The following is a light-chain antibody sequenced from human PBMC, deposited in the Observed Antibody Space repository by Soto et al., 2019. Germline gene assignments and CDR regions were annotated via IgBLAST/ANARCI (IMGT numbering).Light chain of an antibody. CDR1: QSISSY. Sequence: DIQMTQSPSSLSASVGDRVTITCRASQSISSYLNWYQQKPGKAPKLLIYAASSLQSGVPSRFSGSGSGTDFTLTISSLQPEDVATYYCQQRYSTPRLTFGGGTKVEIK. J-gene: IGKJ4*02. V-gene: IGKV1-39*01. CDR2: AAS. CDR3: QQRYSTPRLT.